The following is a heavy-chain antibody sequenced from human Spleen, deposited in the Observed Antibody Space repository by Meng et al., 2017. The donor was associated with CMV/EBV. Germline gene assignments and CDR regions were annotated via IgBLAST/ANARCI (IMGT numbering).Heavy chain of an antibody. Sequence: GESLKISCKGSGYSFTSYWIGWVRQMPGKSLEWMGIIYPDDSDTRYSPSFQGQVTISADKSISTAYLQWSSLKASDTAMYSCARKFADSRAGHYHYGMDVWGQGTTVTVSS. J-gene: IGHJ6*02. V-gene: IGHV5-51*01. CDR2: IYPDDSDT. CDR1: GYSFTSYW. CDR3: ARKFADSRAGHYHYGMDV. D-gene: IGHD6-6*01.